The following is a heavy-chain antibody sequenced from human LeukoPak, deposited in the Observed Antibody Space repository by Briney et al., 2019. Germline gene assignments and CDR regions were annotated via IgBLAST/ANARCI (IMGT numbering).Heavy chain of an antibody. D-gene: IGHD6-19*01. J-gene: IGHJ4*02. CDR2: IYYSGST. V-gene: IGHV4-59*08. CDR3: ARLPIAVAGTFYFDY. Sequence: PSETLSLTCTVSGGSISSYYWSWIPQPPGRGQEWIGYIYYSGSTNYNPSLKSRVTISVDTSKNQFSLKLSSVTAADTAVYYCARLPIAVAGTFYFDYWGQGTLVTVSS. CDR1: GGSISSYY.